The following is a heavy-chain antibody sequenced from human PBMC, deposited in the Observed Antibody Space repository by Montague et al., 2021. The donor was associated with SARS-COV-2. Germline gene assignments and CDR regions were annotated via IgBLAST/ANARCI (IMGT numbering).Heavy chain of an antibody. CDR1: GYTLYGNW. CDR3: ATGFGSDV. V-gene: IGHV3-7*03. Sequence: SLRLACAVSGYTLYGNWMSWVCQAPGKGLEWVANIKLDGSEKYYVDSVEGRFTISGDNANNSLFLQMDNLRADDTAVYYCATGFGSDVWGQGTMVTVSS. J-gene: IGHJ3*01. D-gene: IGHD1-1*01. CDR2: IKLDGSEK.